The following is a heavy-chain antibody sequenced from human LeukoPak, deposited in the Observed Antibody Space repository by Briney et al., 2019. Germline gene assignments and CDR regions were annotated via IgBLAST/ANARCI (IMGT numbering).Heavy chain of an antibody. CDR2: IYYSGST. CDR3: ARGFVPAANFDY. V-gene: IGHV4-39*01. J-gene: IGHJ4*02. D-gene: IGHD2-2*01. CDR1: GGSISSSSYY. Sequence: SETLSLTCTVSGGSISSSSYYWGWIRQPPGKGLEWIGSIYYSGSTYYNPSLKGRVTISVDTSKNQFSLKLSSVTAADTAVYYCARGFVPAANFDYWGQGTLVTVSS.